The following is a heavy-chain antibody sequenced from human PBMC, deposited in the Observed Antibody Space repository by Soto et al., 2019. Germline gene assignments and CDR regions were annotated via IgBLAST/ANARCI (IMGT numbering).Heavy chain of an antibody. Sequence: PSETLSLTCAVYGVSFSGYYWTWIRQPPGKGLEWIGEITHSGSANYNPSLKSRVTISVDTSKNQFSLNLNSVTAADTAVYYCARSSVRGWSYWGQGTLVTLS. CDR3: ARSSVRGWSY. CDR2: ITHSGSA. V-gene: IGHV4-34*01. D-gene: IGHD3-10*02. J-gene: IGHJ4*02. CDR1: GVSFSGYY.